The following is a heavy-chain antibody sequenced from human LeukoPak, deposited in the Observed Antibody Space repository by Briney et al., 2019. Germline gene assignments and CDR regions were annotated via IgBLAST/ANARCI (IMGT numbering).Heavy chain of an antibody. V-gene: IGHV1-69*15. CDR3: ARTHDYGDYVLEY. CDR2: IIPIFGTA. J-gene: IGHJ4*02. Sequence: SVKVSCKASGGTFSSYAISWVRQAPGQGLEWMGRIIPIFGTANYAQKFQGRVTITADESTSTAYMELSSLRSEDTAVYYCARTHDYGDYVLEYWGQGTLVTVSS. CDR1: GGTFSSYA. D-gene: IGHD4-17*01.